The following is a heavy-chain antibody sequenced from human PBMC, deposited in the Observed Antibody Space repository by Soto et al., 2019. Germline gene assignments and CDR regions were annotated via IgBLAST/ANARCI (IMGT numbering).Heavy chain of an antibody. CDR2: IHYSGST. D-gene: IGHD5-12*01. CDR1: DGSISNYY. V-gene: IGHV4-59*01. CDR3: ARQTRYIGYALWPPYYFGY. J-gene: IGHJ4*02. Sequence: SETLSLTCTVSDGSISNYYWTWIRQPPGKGLEWIGFIHYSGSTNYNPSLKSRVSISIDTSKNQSSLKLSSVTAADTAVYYCARQTRYIGYALWPPYYFGYWGQGLLVTSPQ.